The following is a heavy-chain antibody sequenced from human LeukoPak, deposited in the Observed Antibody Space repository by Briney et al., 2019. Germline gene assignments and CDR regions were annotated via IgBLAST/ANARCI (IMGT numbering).Heavy chain of an antibody. Sequence: SETLSLTCTVSGGSISSSSYYWGWIRQPPGKGLEWIGSIYYSGSTYYNPSLKSRVTISVDTPKNQFSLKLSSVTAADTAVYYCARTSSGYPLRHADYWGQGTLVTVSS. CDR2: IYYSGST. D-gene: IGHD3-22*01. CDR3: ARTSSGYPLRHADY. V-gene: IGHV4-39*07. CDR1: GGSISSSSYY. J-gene: IGHJ4*02.